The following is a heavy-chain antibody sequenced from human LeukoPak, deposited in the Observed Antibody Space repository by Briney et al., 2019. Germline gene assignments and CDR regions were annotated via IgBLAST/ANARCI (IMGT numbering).Heavy chain of an antibody. CDR2: IYYSGST. D-gene: IGHD4-23*01. J-gene: IGHJ6*03. Sequence: SETLSLTCTVSGGSISSSSYYWGWIRQPPRKGLEWIGSIYYSGSTYYNPSLKSRVTISLDTSKNQFSLKLSSVTAADTAVYYCARDEVTADYYYMDVWGKGTTVTVSS. V-gene: IGHV4-39*02. CDR3: ARDEVTADYYYMDV. CDR1: GGSISSSSYY.